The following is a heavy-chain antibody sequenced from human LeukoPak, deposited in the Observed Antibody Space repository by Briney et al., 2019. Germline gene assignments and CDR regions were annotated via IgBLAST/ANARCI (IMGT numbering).Heavy chain of an antibody. CDR1: GYTFTGYY. V-gene: IGHV1-2*02. J-gene: IGHJ4*02. D-gene: IGHD5-12*01. CDR2: INPNSGGT. Sequence: ASVKVSCKASGYTFTGYYMHWVRQAPGQGLGWMGWINPNSGGTNYAQKFQGRVTMTRDTSISTAYMELSRLRSDDTAVYYCARDLGWLRFFGGGYWGQGTLVTVSS. CDR3: ARDLGWLRFFGGGY.